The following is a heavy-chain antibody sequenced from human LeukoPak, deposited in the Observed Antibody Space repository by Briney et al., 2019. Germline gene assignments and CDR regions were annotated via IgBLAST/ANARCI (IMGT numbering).Heavy chain of an antibody. D-gene: IGHD3-10*01. CDR1: GASISDYY. V-gene: IGHV4-59*08. Sequence: SETLSLTCTVSGASISDYYWSWIRQPAGKGLEWIGYIYYSGSTNYNPSLKSRVTISVDTSKNQFSLKLSSVTAADTAVYYCASQYYYGSGSYSYWGQGTLVTVSS. J-gene: IGHJ4*02. CDR2: IYYSGST. CDR3: ASQYYYGSGSYSY.